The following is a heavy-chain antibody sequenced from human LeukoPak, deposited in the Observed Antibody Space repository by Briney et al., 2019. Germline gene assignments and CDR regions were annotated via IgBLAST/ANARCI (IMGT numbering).Heavy chain of an antibody. J-gene: IGHJ4*02. D-gene: IGHD2-15*01. CDR1: VGSINSYY. CDR2: IHYSGST. V-gene: IGHV4-59*03. CDR3: ASVVVVAAASYFDY. Sequence: PSETLSLTCTVSVGSINSYYWSWIRQPPGKGLEWIGYIHYSGSTNYNPSLKSRVTISLDTSKNQFSLKLSSVTAADTAVYYCASVVVVAAASYFDYWGQGTLVTVSS.